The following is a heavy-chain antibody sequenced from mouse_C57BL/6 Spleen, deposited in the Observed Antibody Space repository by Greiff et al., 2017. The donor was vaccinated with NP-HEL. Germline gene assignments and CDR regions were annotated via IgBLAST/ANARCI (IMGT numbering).Heavy chain of an antibody. J-gene: IGHJ2*01. Sequence: QVQLQQPGTELVQPGASVKLSCKASGYTFTSYWMHWVKQRPGQGLEWIGNINPSNGGSNYNEKFKSKATLTVDKSSSTAYMQLSSLTSEDSAVYYCASQLGVFFYFDYWDQGTTLTVSS. CDR1: GYTFTSYW. V-gene: IGHV1-53*01. CDR3: ASQLGVFFYFDY. CDR2: INPSNGGS. D-gene: IGHD4-1*02.